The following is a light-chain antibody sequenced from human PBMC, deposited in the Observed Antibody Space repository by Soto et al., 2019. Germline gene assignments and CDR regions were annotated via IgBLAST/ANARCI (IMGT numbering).Light chain of an antibody. J-gene: IGKJ1*01. V-gene: IGKV1-39*01. CDR2: AAT. Sequence: DIHISHSPSSLSSSVLDIFTITCLASQSISSYLNWYRHKPGKAPNLLIYAATTLPTGVPSRFSGSGSGTDFTLTISSLQPEDFATYYCQQSYSTPRTFGQGTQVDIK. CDR3: QQSYSTPRT. CDR1: QSISSY.